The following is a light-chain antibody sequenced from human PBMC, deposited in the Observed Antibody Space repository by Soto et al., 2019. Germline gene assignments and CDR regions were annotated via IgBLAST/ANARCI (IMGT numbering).Light chain of an antibody. CDR2: AAS. CDR1: QTIHSN. V-gene: IGKV3D-15*01. Sequence: EIVMTQSPATLSVSPGERDTLYCRPSQTIHSNLAWYQQRPGQAPRPLIYAASPRATGIPARFSGNGFGTEYPLTISSLQSEDFAFYYCQQYSAWPLSFGGGTKVESK. CDR3: QQYSAWPLS. J-gene: IGKJ4*01.